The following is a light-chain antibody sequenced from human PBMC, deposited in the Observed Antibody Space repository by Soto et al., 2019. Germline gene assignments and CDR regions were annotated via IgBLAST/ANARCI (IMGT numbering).Light chain of an antibody. J-gene: IGKJ1*01. CDR3: QQYDKWPPP. Sequence: EIVMTQSPATLSVSPGERTTLSCRASQSVSTILAWYQQKPGQAPRLLIYGASTRATGIPVRFSGSGSGTEFTLTISSLQAEDFAVYYCQQYDKWPPPFGQGTKVEIK. CDR1: QSVSTI. CDR2: GAS. V-gene: IGKV3-15*01.